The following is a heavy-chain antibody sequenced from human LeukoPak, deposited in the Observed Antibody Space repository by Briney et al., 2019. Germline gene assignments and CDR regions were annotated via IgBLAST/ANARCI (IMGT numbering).Heavy chain of an antibody. D-gene: IGHD2-15*01. J-gene: IGHJ4*02. CDR2: ISSNGGIT. V-gene: IGHV3-64D*06. CDR3: VRGEAATTFDY. Sequence: GGSLRLSCSASGFTFSSYVMHWVRQAPGKGLKYVSAISSNGGITYYADSVKGRFTISRDNSKNTLYLQMSSLRAEDTAVYYCVRGEAATTFDYWGQGTLVTVSS. CDR1: GFTFSSYV.